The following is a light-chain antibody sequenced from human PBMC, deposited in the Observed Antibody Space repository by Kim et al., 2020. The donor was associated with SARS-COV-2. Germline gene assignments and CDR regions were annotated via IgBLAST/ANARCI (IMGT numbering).Light chain of an antibody. V-gene: IGKV1-27*01. Sequence: ASVGDRVTRNCRASQCISNYLAWYQQKPGKVPKLLIYAASALRSGVPSRFSGSGSGTDFTLTITSLQPEDVAVYYCQQCKGAPWTFGHGTKVDIK. CDR2: AAS. CDR3: QQCKGAPWT. CDR1: QCISNY. J-gene: IGKJ1*01.